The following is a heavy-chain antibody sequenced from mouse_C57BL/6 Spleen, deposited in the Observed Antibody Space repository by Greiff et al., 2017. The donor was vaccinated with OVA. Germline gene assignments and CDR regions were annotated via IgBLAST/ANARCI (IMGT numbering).Heavy chain of an antibody. CDR1: GFTFSDYG. CDR2: ISSGSGSL. V-gene: IGHV5-17*01. D-gene: IGHD2-10*02. Sequence: EVKLVESGGGLVKPGGSLKLSCAASGFTFSDYGMHWVRQAPEKGLEWVAYISSGSGSLSYADTVKGRFTFSRDNAKNTLFLQMTSLRSEDTAMDYCAPKSMASYARDYWGQGTSVTVSS. J-gene: IGHJ4*01. CDR3: APKSMASYARDY.